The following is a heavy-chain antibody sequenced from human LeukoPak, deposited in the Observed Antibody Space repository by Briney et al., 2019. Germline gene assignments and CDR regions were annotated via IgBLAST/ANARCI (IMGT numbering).Heavy chain of an antibody. Sequence: ASVKVSCKASGYTFTTYFLHWVRQAPGQGLEWMGIIDPSSGGSTSAQKFQVRVTMTRDMSTSTVYMELSSLTSEDTAVYYCARESVHQDYYMDVWGKGTTVTVSS. D-gene: IGHD2-2*01. CDR3: ARESVHQDYYMDV. V-gene: IGHV1-46*01. J-gene: IGHJ6*03. CDR1: GYTFTTYF. CDR2: IDPSSGGS.